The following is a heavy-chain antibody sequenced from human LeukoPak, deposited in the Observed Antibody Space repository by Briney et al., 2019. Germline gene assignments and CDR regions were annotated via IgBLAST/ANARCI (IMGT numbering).Heavy chain of an antibody. CDR1: GFTFSSYG. CDR3: ARDSGLAAAGGMDV. Sequence: GRSLRLSCAASGFTFSSYGMHWVRQAPGKGLEWVAVIWYDGSNKYYADYVKGRFTISRDNSKNTLYLQMNSLRAEDTAVYYCARDSGLAAAGGMDVWGQGTTVTVSS. J-gene: IGHJ6*02. D-gene: IGHD6-13*01. CDR2: IWYDGSNK. V-gene: IGHV3-33*01.